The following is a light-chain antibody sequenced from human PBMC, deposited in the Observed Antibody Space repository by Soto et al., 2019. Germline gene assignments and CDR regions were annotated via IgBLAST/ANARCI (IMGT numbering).Light chain of an antibody. CDR2: GAS. J-gene: IGKJ4*01. V-gene: IGKV3-15*01. CDR1: HSVSSR. Sequence: EIAMTQSPATLSVSPGERATLSCRASHSVSSRLAWYQQKPGQAPRLLIYGASTRATGLPARFSGSGSGTEFTFTISSLQSEDFAVYYCQHYTNWPLTFGGGTKVDI. CDR3: QHYTNWPLT.